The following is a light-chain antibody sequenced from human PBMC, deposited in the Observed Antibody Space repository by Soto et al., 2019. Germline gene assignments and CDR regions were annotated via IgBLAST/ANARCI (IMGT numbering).Light chain of an antibody. J-gene: IGKJ1*01. CDR3: QQANSFPRT. Sequence: DIQMTQSPSSVSASVGDRVTITCRASQAISTWLAWYQQKPGKAPKLLIDAASNLQTGVPSRFSGSGSGTDFTLTISSLQPEDFATYYCQQANSFPRTFGQGTKVEIK. CDR2: AAS. CDR1: QAISTW. V-gene: IGKV1D-12*01.